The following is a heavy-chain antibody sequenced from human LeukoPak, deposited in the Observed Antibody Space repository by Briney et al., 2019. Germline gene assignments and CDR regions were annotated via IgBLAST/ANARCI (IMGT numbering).Heavy chain of an antibody. V-gene: IGHV4-39*07. J-gene: IGHJ5*02. CDR1: GGSISSSSYY. Sequence: SETLSLTCTDSGGSISSSSYYWGWIRQPPGKGLEWIGSIYYSGSTYYNPSLKSRVTISVDTSKNQFSLKLSSVTAADTAVYYCARKSLSAAAGTGNWFDPWGQGTLVTVSS. CDR2: IYYSGST. D-gene: IGHD6-13*01. CDR3: ARKSLSAAAGTGNWFDP.